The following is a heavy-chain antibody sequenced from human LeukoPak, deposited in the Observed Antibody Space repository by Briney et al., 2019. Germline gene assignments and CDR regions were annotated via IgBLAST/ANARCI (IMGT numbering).Heavy chain of an antibody. CDR2: INPNSGGT. Sequence: ASVKVSCKASGYTFTGYYMHWVRQAPGQGLEWMGWINPNSGGTNYAQKFQGWVTMTRDTSISTAYMELSSLRSEDTAVYYCARAMVRGAFDIWGQGTMVTVSS. D-gene: IGHD3-10*01. CDR3: ARAMVRGAFDI. V-gene: IGHV1-2*04. CDR1: GYTFTGYY. J-gene: IGHJ3*02.